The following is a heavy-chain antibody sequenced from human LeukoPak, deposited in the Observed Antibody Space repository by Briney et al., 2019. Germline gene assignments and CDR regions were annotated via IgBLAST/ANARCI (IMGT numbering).Heavy chain of an antibody. J-gene: IGHJ4*02. CDR3: ARRHTAMALSDQ. CDR1: GFTFSTYA. D-gene: IGHD5-18*01. Sequence: GGSLRLSCAASGFTFSTYAMHWVRQAPGKGLEYVSAINGDGDSTYYANSVKGRFTISRDNSKNTLYLQMGGLITEDMAIYYCARRHTAMALSDQWGQGTLVIVSS. V-gene: IGHV3-64*01. CDR2: INGDGDST.